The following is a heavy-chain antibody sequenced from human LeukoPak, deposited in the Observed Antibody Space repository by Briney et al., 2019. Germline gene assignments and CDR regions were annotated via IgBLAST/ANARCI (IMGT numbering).Heavy chain of an antibody. Sequence: GGSLRLSCAASGFTFIRYAMHWVRQAPGKGLEWVALISYDGTNKYYPDSVKGRFTISRDNSNNTLYLQMNSLRAEDTAVYYCAGTRGIIVHNWFDSWGQGTLVTVSS. CDR3: AGTRGIIVHNWFDS. CDR2: ISYDGTNK. CDR1: GFTFIRYA. V-gene: IGHV3-30*04. D-gene: IGHD1-14*01. J-gene: IGHJ5*01.